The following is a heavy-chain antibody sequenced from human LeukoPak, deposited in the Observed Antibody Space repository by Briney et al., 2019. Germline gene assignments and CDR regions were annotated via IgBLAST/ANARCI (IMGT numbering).Heavy chain of an antibody. Sequence: GGSLRLSCGASGFAFSSSAMSWVRQAPGKGLEWVSGISGSGVSTYYADSVKGRFTISRDNSKNTLFLQVNSLRAEDTAIYYCANGRGDYERVTRFDYWGQGTLVTVSS. CDR3: ANGRGDYERVTRFDY. D-gene: IGHD4-17*01. J-gene: IGHJ4*02. V-gene: IGHV3-23*01. CDR2: ISGSGVST. CDR1: GFAFSSSA.